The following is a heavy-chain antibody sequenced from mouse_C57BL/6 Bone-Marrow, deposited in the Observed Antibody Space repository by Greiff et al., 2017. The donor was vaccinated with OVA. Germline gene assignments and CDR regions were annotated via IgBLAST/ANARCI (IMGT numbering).Heavy chain of an antibody. CDR3: ARAYYCSSPWFAY. V-gene: IGHV1-42*01. Sequence: EVQLQESGPELVKPGASVKISCKASGYSFTGYYMNWVKQSPEKSLEWIGEINPSTGGTTYNQKFKAKATLTVDKSSSTAYMQLKSLTSEDSAVYYCARAYYCSSPWFAYWGQGTLVTVSA. D-gene: IGHD1-1*01. CDR1: GYSFTGYY. CDR2: INPSTGGT. J-gene: IGHJ3*01.